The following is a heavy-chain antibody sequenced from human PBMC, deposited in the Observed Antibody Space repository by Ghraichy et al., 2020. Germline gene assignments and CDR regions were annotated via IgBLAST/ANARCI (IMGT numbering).Heavy chain of an antibody. D-gene: IGHD3-9*01. CDR3: ARDGPLSYDILTGCYRGMDV. CDR1: GFTFSSYG. Sequence: GGSLRLSCAASGFTFSSYGMHWVRQAPGKGLEWVAVIWYDGSNEYYADSVEGRFTISRDNSKNTLFLQMNSLRAEDTVVYYCARDGPLSYDILTGCYRGMDVWGQGTTVTVSS. CDR2: IWYDGSNE. J-gene: IGHJ6*02. V-gene: IGHV3-33*01.